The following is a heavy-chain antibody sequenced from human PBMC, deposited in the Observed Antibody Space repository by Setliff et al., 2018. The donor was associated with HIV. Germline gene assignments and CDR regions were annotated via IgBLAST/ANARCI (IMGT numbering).Heavy chain of an antibody. CDR2: INHSGST. D-gene: IGHD1-26*01. CDR3: ARAGMGALRSLFDY. V-gene: IGHV4-34*01. J-gene: IGHJ4*02. CDR1: GGSFSGYY. Sequence: SETLSLTCAVYGGSFSGYYWNWIRQPPGKGLEWIGEINHSGSTNYNPSLKSRVTISIDTSKNQFSLKLTSVTAADTAVYYCARAGMGALRSLFDYWGQGTLVTVSS.